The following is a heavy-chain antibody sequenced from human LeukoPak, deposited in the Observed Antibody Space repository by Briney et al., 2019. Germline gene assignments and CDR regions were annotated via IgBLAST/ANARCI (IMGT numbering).Heavy chain of an antibody. V-gene: IGHV3-74*01. CDR3: ARVLSGSWDWFDP. D-gene: IGHD3-22*01. CDR2: INPDGSTT. Sequence: GSLRLSCAASGFTFSSYAMHWVRQSPGKGLEWVSRINPDGSTTTYADSVKGRCAISRDNVKNTVYLQMNSLRAEDTAVYYCARVLSGSWDWFDPWGQGTLVTVSS. J-gene: IGHJ5*02. CDR1: GFTFSSYA.